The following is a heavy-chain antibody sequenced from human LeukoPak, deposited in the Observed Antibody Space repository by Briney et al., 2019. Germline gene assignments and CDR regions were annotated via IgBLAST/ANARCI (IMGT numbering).Heavy chain of an antibody. D-gene: IGHD5-24*01. J-gene: IGHJ5*02. CDR2: TYYRSKWYN. Sequence: SQTHSLTCAISGDSVSNNSAAWNWIRQSPSRGLEWLGRTYYRSKWYNDYAVSVKSRITINPDTSKNQFSLQLSSVTPEDTAVYYCARQNNTYHHYNLGWFDPWGQGTLVTVSS. V-gene: IGHV6-1*01. CDR3: ARQNNTYHHYNLGWFDP. CDR1: GDSVSNNSAA.